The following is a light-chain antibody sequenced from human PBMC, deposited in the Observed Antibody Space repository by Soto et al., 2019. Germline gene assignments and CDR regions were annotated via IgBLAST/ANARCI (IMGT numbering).Light chain of an antibody. CDR2: VTNDGRH. CDR1: RGHSNYA. Sequence: QSVLTQSPSASASLGASVKLTCTLSRGHSNYAIAWHQQQPQKGPRYLMKVTNDGRHTKGDGIPDRFSGSSSGAERYLTISSLQSEDEADYYCQTWGTASYVFGSGTKLTVL. CDR3: QTWGTASYV. J-gene: IGLJ1*01. V-gene: IGLV4-69*01.